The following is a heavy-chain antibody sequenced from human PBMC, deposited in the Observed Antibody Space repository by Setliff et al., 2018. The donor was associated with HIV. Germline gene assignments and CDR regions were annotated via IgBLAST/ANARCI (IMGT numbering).Heavy chain of an antibody. CDR1: GYTFTSYY. V-gene: IGHV1-46*01. Sequence: AASVKVSCKASGYTFTSYYMHWVRQAPGQGLEWMGIINPSGGSTNYAQKFRGRVTVTRDTSTSTVYMELSSLRSEDTAVYYCAGALLRYFDQYYFDYWGQGTLVTVSS. D-gene: IGHD3-9*01. CDR2: INPSGGST. CDR3: AGALLRYFDQYYFDY. J-gene: IGHJ4*02.